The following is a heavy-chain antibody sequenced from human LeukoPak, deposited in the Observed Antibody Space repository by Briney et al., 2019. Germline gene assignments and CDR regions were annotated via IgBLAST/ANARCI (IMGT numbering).Heavy chain of an antibody. V-gene: IGHV3-23*01. CDR1: GFTFSSYA. J-gene: IGHJ4*02. CDR2: IGGSGGST. D-gene: IGHD2-15*01. Sequence: PGGSLRLSCAASGFTFSSYAMSWVRQAPGKGLEWVSGIGGSGGSTYYADSVTGRFTISRDNSNSTLYLQMNSLRAEDTAIYYCAKDFVMVVAAAAFDYWGQGALVTVSS. CDR3: AKDFVMVVAAAAFDY.